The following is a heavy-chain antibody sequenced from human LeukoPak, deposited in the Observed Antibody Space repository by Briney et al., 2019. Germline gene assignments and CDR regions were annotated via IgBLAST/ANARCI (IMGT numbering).Heavy chain of an antibody. D-gene: IGHD3-10*01. CDR3: ARELPGIGAPEIRGVYYGMDV. J-gene: IGHJ6*04. CDR1: GYTFTSYY. CDR2: INPSGGST. Sequence: ASVKVSCKASGYTFTSYYMHWVRQAPGQGLEWMGIINPSGGSTSYAQKFQGRVTMTRDTSTSTVYMELSSLRSEDTAVYYCARELPGIGAPEIRGVYYGMDVWGKGTTVTVSS. V-gene: IGHV1-46*01.